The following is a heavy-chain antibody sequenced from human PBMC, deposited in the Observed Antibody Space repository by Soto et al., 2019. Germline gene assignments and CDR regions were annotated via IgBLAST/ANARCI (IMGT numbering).Heavy chain of an antibody. Sequence: SETLSLTCSVSGVAMTYGGYSWSWIRQPAGKGLEWIGRIYTTGSTDYNPSLKSRVTISIDMSKNQFSLKVTSMTAADTAVYYCARERREKIHDGYDIDYWGQGTLVTVSS. CDR3: ARERREKIHDGYDIDY. CDR1: GVAMTYGGYS. V-gene: IGHV4-61*02. J-gene: IGHJ4*02. D-gene: IGHD5-12*01. CDR2: IYTTGST.